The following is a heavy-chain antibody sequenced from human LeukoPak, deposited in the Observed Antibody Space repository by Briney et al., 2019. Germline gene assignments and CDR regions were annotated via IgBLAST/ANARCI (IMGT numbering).Heavy chain of an antibody. Sequence: GGSLRLSCVASGFTFSSYAMSWVRQAPGKGLEWVSAISGSGVTTHYAGSVKGRFTISRDNAKNSLYLQMNSLRAEDTAVYYCAREGIQLWSRDAFDIWGQGTMVTVSS. CDR1: GFTFSSYA. J-gene: IGHJ3*02. CDR2: ISGSGVTT. V-gene: IGHV3-23*01. D-gene: IGHD5-18*01. CDR3: AREGIQLWSRDAFDI.